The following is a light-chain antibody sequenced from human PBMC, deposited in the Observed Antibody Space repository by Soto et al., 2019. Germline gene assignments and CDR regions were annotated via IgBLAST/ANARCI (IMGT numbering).Light chain of an antibody. CDR2: YVD. Sequence: QSVLTQPASVSGSPGQSITISCTGTSRDVGAYDYVSWYLQYPDKAPQLLIYYVDHRPSGVSSRFSGSKSGNTASLTISGLQAEGEGDYYCCSYADGSIYFFGTGTKVTVL. CDR3: CSYADGSIYF. CDR1: SRDVGAYDY. V-gene: IGLV2-14*03. J-gene: IGLJ1*01.